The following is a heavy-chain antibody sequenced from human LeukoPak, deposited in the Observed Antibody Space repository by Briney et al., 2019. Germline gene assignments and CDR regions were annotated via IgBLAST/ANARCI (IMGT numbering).Heavy chain of an antibody. D-gene: IGHD6-19*01. J-gene: IGHJ4*02. CDR3: ARRQWLVHY. CDR1: GFTVSSNY. V-gene: IGHV4-39*01. CDR2: IYYSGST. Sequence: GSLRLSCAASGFTVSSNYMSWVRQPPGKGLEWIGSIYYSGSTYYNPSLKSRVTISVDTSKNQFSLKLSSVTAADTAVYYCARRQWLVHYWGQGTLVTVSS.